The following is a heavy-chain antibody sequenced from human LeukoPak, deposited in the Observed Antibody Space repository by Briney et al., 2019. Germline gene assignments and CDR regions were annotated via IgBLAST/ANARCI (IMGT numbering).Heavy chain of an antibody. CDR2: ISGSATTT. J-gene: IGHJ6*03. Sequence: GGSLKLSCAASGFTFSGSAMHWVRQASGKGLEWVSYISGSATTTSYADSVKGRFTVSRDNARNSLYLQMNGLRAEDTAVYYCANVVVPAATYYYYMDVWGKGTTVTVSS. CDR3: ANVVVPAATYYYYMDV. D-gene: IGHD2-2*01. CDR1: GFTFSGSA. V-gene: IGHV3-48*04.